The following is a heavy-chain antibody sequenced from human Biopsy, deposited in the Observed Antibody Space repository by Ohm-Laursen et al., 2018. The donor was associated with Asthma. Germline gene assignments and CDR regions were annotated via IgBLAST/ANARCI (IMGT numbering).Heavy chain of an antibody. V-gene: IGHV2-5*01. CDR1: GFSLTSTVVG. D-gene: IGHD3-9*01. J-gene: IGHJ4*01. CDR3: THTNPSFDLLTGFLGSYFDY. CDR2: IYWSNTK. Sequence: TQTLTLTCSFSGFSLTSTVVGVGWLRQPPVKAPEWLALIYWSNTKRYSPTLETRLSISGETSKNQVVLTLTNLDPVDTATYFYTHTNPSFDLLTGFLGSYFDYWGLGTLVSVSS.